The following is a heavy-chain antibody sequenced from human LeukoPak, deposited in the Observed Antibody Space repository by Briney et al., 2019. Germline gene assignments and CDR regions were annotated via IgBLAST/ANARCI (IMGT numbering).Heavy chain of an antibody. Sequence: GGSLRLACAASGFTFSDYYMSWIRQAPGKGLEWVSYISSSGSTIYYADSVKGRFTISRDNAKNSLYLQMNSLRAEDTAVYYCATAGDGYDSSFDYWGQGTLVTVSS. CDR1: GFTFSDYY. J-gene: IGHJ4*02. D-gene: IGHD5-12*01. CDR3: ATAGDGYDSSFDY. CDR2: ISSSGSTI. V-gene: IGHV3-11*04.